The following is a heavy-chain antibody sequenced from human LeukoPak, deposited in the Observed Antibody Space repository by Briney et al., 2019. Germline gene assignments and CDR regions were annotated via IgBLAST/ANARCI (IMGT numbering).Heavy chain of an antibody. CDR2: IYYSGST. V-gene: IGHV4-39*01. CDR1: GGSISSSSYY. CDR3: ATVDTAVVPADY. Sequence: SETLSLTCTVSGGSISSSSYYWGWIRQPPGKGLEWIGSIYYSGSTYYNPSLKSRVSISVDTSKNQFSLKLSSVTAADTAVYYCATVDTAVVPADYWGQGTLVTVSS. J-gene: IGHJ4*02. D-gene: IGHD5-18*01.